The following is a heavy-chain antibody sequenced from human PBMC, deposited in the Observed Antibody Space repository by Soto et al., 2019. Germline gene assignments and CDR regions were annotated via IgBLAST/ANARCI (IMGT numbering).Heavy chain of an antibody. CDR1: GFSLSTSGEG. CDR2: IYWNDDK. CDR3: ALSVNVYTDYADFDY. V-gene: IGHV2-5*01. D-gene: IGHD4-17*01. Sequence: QITLKESGPTLVKPTQTLTLTCSFSGFSLSTSGEGVGWIRQPPGKALEWLALIYWNDDKSHNPSLKSRLTITKDTSKNQVVLTMTDMDPIDTATYFCALSVNVYTDYADFDYWGQGTLVTVSS. J-gene: IGHJ4*02.